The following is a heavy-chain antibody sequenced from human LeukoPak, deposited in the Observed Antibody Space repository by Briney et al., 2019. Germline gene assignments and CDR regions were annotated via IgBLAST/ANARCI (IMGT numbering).Heavy chain of an antibody. Sequence: ASVKVSCKASGYTFTGYYVHWVRQAPGQGLEWMGWINPNSGGTNYAQKFQGRVTMTRDTSISTAYMELSRLRSDDTAVYYCARAKIVVVPAAPNDAFDIWGQGTMVTVSS. CDR3: ARAKIVVVPAAPNDAFDI. CDR1: GYTFTGYY. V-gene: IGHV1-2*02. J-gene: IGHJ3*02. D-gene: IGHD2-2*01. CDR2: INPNSGGT.